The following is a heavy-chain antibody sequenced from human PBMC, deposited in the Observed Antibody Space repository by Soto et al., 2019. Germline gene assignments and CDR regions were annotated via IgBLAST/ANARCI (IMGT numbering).Heavy chain of an antibody. J-gene: IGHJ4*02. V-gene: IGHV3-30*18. Sequence: QPGGSLRLSCVASGFTFSSYGMHWVRQAPGKGLEWVAIISYDGSNTYYADSVKGRFTISRDNSKNTLCLQMNSLRAEDTSVYYCAKEGGLSGSYYISSSYYFDYWGQGTLVTVSS. CDR3: AKEGGLSGSYYISSSYYFDY. D-gene: IGHD1-26*01. CDR1: GFTFSSYG. CDR2: ISYDGSNT.